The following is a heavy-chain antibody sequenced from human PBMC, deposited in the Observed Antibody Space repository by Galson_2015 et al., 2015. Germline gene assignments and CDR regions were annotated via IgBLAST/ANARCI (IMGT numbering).Heavy chain of an antibody. D-gene: IGHD1-1*01. CDR3: ARDRSGPFDY. J-gene: IGHJ4*02. CDR2: TYYRSGWST. Sequence: CAISGDSVSTSSAAWNWIRLSPSRGLEWLGRTYYRSGWSTEYAVSVQSRISIIPDTSENQFSLQLNSVTPEDTAVYFCARDRSGPFDYWGQGTLVTVSS. CDR1: GDSVSTSSAA. V-gene: IGHV6-1*01.